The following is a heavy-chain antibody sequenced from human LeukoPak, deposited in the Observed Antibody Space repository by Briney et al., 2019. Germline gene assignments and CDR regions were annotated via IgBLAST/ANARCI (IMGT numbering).Heavy chain of an antibody. CDR1: RYTFTSYR. D-gene: IGHD5-12*01. J-gene: IGHJ4*02. V-gene: IGHV1-18*01. CDR3: AFSGNDSDSFDY. CDR2: ISAYNGNT. Sequence: GGSVTVSCLACRYTFTSYRISWVRQAAGQGLEWMGWISAYNGNTTYAQKLQGRVTMTTDTSTSTAYMELRRLRTDGTAVSYCAFSGNDSDSFDYWGQGTLVTVSS.